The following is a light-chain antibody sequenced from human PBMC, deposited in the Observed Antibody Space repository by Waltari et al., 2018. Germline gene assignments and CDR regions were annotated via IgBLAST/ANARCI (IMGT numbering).Light chain of an antibody. V-gene: IGLV8-61*01. J-gene: IGLJ3*02. CDR1: SGSLSTTSS. CDR2: KAN. CDR3: ALYMGSGIWV. Sequence: QPVVTQEPSLSVSPGGTVTPTCSLSSGSLSTTSSATWYQQPPGPAPRTLVYKANARSAGFPDRFSGSILGNTAALTITGAQADDESDYYCALYMGSGIWVFGGGTRLTVL.